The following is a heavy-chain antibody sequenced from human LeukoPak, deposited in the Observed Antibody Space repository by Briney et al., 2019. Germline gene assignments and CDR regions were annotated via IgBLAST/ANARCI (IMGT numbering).Heavy chain of an antibody. D-gene: IGHD3-10*01. V-gene: IGHV4-59*08. J-gene: IGHJ6*02. CDR3: ARLSGTMVRGVIPDYYYYYGMDV. CDR1: GGSISSYY. Sequence: SETLSLTCTVSGGSISSYYWSWIRQPPGKGLEWIGYIYYSGSTNYNPSLKSRVTISVDTSKNQFSLKLSSVTAADTAVYYCARLSGTMVRGVIPDYYYYYGMDVWGQGTTVTVSS. CDR2: IYYSGST.